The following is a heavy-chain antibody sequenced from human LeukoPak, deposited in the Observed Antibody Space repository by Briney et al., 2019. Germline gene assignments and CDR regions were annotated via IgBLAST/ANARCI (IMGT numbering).Heavy chain of an antibody. CDR3: ARDRSEDDSSGYIHRDFDY. Sequence: PGGSLRLSCAASGFTFSDYYMNWIRQAPGRGLEWISYISSSGGNINYADSVQGRFTISRDDAKKSLYLQMSSLRAEDTAVYYCARDRSEDDSSGYIHRDFDYWGQGTLVIVSS. CDR1: GFTFSDYY. D-gene: IGHD3-22*01. J-gene: IGHJ4*02. V-gene: IGHV3-11*04. CDR2: ISSSGGNI.